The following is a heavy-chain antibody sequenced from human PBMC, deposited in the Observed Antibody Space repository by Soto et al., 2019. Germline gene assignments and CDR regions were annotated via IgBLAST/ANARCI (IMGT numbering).Heavy chain of an antibody. CDR3: ARDGCSSPSCYGHYYYGMDV. CDR2: ISSSSSYI. J-gene: IGHJ6*02. V-gene: IGHV3-21*01. D-gene: IGHD2-2*01. CDR1: GFTFSSYS. Sequence: EVQLVESGGGLVKPGGSLRLSCAASGFTFSSYSMNWVRQAPGKGLEWVSSISSSSSYIYYADSVKGRFTISRDNAKNSLYLQMHSLRAEDTAVYYCARDGCSSPSCYGHYYYGMDVWGQGTTVTVSS.